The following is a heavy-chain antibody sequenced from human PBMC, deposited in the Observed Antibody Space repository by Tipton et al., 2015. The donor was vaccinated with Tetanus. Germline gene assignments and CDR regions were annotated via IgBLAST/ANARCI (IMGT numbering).Heavy chain of an antibody. CDR1: GFTFSSYG. CDR2: ISYDGSNK. CDR3: AKDRHIVVVTGGMDV. J-gene: IGHJ6*02. D-gene: IGHD2-21*02. Sequence: SLRLSCAASGFTFSSYGMHWVRQAPGKGLEWVAVISYDGSNKYYADSVKGRFTISRDNSKNTLHLQMNSLRAEDTAVYYCAKDRHIVVVTGGMDVWGQGTTVTVSS. V-gene: IGHV3-30*18.